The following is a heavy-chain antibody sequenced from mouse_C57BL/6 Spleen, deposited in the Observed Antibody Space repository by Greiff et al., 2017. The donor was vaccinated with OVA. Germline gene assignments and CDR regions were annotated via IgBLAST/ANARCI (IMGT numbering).Heavy chain of an antibody. D-gene: IGHD1-1*01. CDR3: ARGTYYGSSWFAY. Sequence: QVQLQQPGAELVKPGASVKMSCKASGYTFTSYWITWVKQRPGQGLEWIGDIYPGSGSTNYNEKFKSKATLTVDTSSSTAYMQLSSLTSEDSAVYHCARGTYYGSSWFAYWGQGTLVTVSA. CDR1: GYTFTSYW. CDR2: IYPGSGST. J-gene: IGHJ3*01. V-gene: IGHV1-55*01.